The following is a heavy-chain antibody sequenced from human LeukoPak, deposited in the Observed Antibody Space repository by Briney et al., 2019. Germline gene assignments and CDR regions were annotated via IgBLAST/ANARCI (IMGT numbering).Heavy chain of an antibody. Sequence: SVTATLKCTVYTCTGYYMHWVRQAPGQGLEWMGWINPNSGDTNNAQKFQGRVTMTRDTSISTAYMELSRLRSDDTAVYYCAREERPYSSGWGTYYYYGMDVWGQGTTVTVSS. CDR3: AREERPYSSGWGTYYYYGMDV. J-gene: IGHJ6*02. V-gene: IGHV1-2*02. CDR1: VYTCTGYY. D-gene: IGHD6-19*01. CDR2: INPNSGDT.